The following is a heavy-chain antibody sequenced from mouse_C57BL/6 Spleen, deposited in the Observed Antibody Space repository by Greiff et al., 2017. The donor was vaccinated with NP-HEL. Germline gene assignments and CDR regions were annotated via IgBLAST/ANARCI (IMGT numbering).Heavy chain of an antibody. CDR1: GFTFSDYY. Sequence: EVQVVESEGGLVQPGSSMKLSCTASGFTFSDYYMAWVRQVPEKGLEWVANINYDGSSTYYLDSLKSRFIISRDNAKNILYLQMSSLKSEDTATYYCAKILFYDGYLWFAYWGQGTLVTVSA. J-gene: IGHJ3*01. V-gene: IGHV5-16*01. CDR3: AKILFYDGYLWFAY. CDR2: INYDGSST. D-gene: IGHD2-3*01.